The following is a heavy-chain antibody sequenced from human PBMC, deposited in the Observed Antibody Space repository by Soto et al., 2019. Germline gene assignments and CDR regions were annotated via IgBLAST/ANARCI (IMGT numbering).Heavy chain of an antibody. CDR3: ARGIAMTVAVPEHAHDKYFFDY. Sequence: SETLSLTCAVYGGSFSGYYWSWIRQTPGKGLEWIGEINHSGSTNQNPSLKSRVTILVDTSKNQFSLKLRSVTAADTAVYYCARGIAMTVAVPEHAHDKYFFDYWGLGTLVTVSS. CDR2: INHSGST. J-gene: IGHJ4*02. V-gene: IGHV4-34*01. D-gene: IGHD3-22*01. CDR1: GGSFSGYY.